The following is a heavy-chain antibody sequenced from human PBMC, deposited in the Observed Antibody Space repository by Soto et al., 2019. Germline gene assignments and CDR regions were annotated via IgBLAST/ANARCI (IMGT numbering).Heavy chain of an antibody. V-gene: IGHV3-30-3*01. D-gene: IGHD3-16*01. CDR1: GFTFSYYP. Sequence: QMQLVESGGGAVQPGRSLRLSCAASGFTFSYYPMHWVRQAPGKGLEWVAVISFDGSNKYYADSVKGRFTISRDNSKNTLYLQMNSLRGEDTAVYYCARVPGDMVDNRYIYPLGSRESLSDVDVWGQGTTVTVSS. J-gene: IGHJ6*02. CDR3: ARVPGDMVDNRYIYPLGSRESLSDVDV. CDR2: ISFDGSNK.